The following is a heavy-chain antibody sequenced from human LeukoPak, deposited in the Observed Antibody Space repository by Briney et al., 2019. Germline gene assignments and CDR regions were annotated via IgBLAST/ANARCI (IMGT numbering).Heavy chain of an antibody. D-gene: IGHD3-16*01. CDR1: GYTFTGYY. CDR2: INPNSGGT. V-gene: IGHV1-2*04. Sequence: GASVKVSCKASGYTFTGYYMHWVRQAPGQGLEWMGWINPNSGGTNYAQKFQGWVTMTRDTSISTAYMELSRLRSDDTAVYYCARVKAPDYDYVWGSYYAFDIWGQGTMVTVSS. CDR3: ARVKAPDYDYVWGSYYAFDI. J-gene: IGHJ3*02.